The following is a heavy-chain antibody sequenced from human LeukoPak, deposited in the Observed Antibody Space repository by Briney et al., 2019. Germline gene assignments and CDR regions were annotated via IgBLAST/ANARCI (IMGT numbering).Heavy chain of an antibody. CDR1: GFTFSSYA. CDR3: ARGRSLDY. J-gene: IGHJ4*02. V-gene: IGHV3-30-3*01. Sequence: GGSLRLSCAASGFTFSSYAMHWVRQAPGKGLEWVAFISYDGSNKYYADSVKGRFTISRDTSKNTLYLQINSLRAEDTAVYYCARGRSLDYWGQGTLVTVSS. CDR2: ISYDGSNK.